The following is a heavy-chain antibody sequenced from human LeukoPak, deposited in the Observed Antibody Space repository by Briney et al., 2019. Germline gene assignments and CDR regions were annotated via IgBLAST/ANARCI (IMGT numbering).Heavy chain of an antibody. CDR2: IGTAGDT. Sequence: GGSLRLSCAASGLTFSSYDMHWVRQATGKGLEWVSAIGTAGDTYYPGSVKGRFTISRDNSKNTLYLQMNSLRAEDTAVYYCAKDGEDDAFDIWGQGAMVTVSS. CDR3: AKDGEDDAFDI. CDR1: GLTFSSYD. D-gene: IGHD3-10*01. V-gene: IGHV3-13*01. J-gene: IGHJ3*02.